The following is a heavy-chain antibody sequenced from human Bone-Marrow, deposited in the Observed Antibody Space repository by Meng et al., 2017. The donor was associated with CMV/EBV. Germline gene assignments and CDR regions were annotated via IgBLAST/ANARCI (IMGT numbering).Heavy chain of an antibody. J-gene: IGHJ6*02. D-gene: IGHD2-2*02. CDR1: GGTFSSYA. CDR2: IIPIFGTA. V-gene: IGHV1-69*05. Sequence: SVKVSCKASGGTFSSYAISWVRQAPGQGLEWMGGIIPIFGTANYAQKFQGRVTITTDESTSTAYMELSSLRSEDTAVYYCARGVPAAIRREGYYGMDVWGQGTTVAVSS. CDR3: ARGVPAAIRREGYYGMDV.